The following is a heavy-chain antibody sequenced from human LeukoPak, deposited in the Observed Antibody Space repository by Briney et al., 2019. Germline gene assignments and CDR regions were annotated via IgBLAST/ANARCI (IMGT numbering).Heavy chain of an antibody. Sequence: GESLKISCKGSGYSLTSYWIGWVRQMPGKGLEWMGIIYPGDSDTRYSPSFQGQVTISADKSISTAYLQWSSLKASDTAMYYCASLTGYNWNDGDAFDIWGQGTMVTVSS. D-gene: IGHD1-1*01. V-gene: IGHV5-51*01. J-gene: IGHJ3*02. CDR3: ASLTGYNWNDGDAFDI. CDR1: GYSLTSYW. CDR2: IYPGDSDT.